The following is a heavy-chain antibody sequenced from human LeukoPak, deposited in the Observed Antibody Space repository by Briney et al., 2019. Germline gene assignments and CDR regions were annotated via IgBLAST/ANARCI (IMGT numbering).Heavy chain of an antibody. Sequence: SQTLSLTCTVSGGSISSGGYYWSWIRQHPGKGLEWIGYIYYSGSTYYNPSLKSRVTISVDTSKNQFSLKLSSVTAADTAVYYCAKGPGEYDSSTYYCPGYWGQGTLVTVSS. CDR1: GGSISSGGYY. CDR2: IYYSGST. D-gene: IGHD3-22*01. CDR3: AKGPGEYDSSTYYCPGY. V-gene: IGHV4-31*03. J-gene: IGHJ4*02.